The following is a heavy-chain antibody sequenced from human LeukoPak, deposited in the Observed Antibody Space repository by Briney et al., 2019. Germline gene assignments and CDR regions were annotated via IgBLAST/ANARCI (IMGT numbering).Heavy chain of an antibody. CDR3: ARMRDGYMGRYYFDY. CDR2: ISSSSSTI. V-gene: IGHV3-48*02. D-gene: IGHD5-24*01. Sequence: GGSLRLSCAASGFTFSSYSMNWVRQAPGKGLEWVSYISSSSSTIYYADSVKGRFTISRDNAKNSLYLQMNSLRDEDTAVYYCARMRDGYMGRYYFDYWGQGTLVTVSS. CDR1: GFTFSSYS. J-gene: IGHJ4*02.